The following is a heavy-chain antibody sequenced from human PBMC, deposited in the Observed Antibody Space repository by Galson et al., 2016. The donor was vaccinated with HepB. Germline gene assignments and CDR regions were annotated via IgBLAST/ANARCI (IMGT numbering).Heavy chain of an antibody. Sequence: SLRLSCAASGFTFITFRNAWMIWVRQAPGKGLEWVGRIYSTADGGTIDYAAPVKGRFIISRDDSQNTLYLQMNSLRTEDTAIYYCTVGSDFYGPASMDPWGQGTLVTVSS. CDR1: GFTFITFRNAW. D-gene: IGHD3-10*01. J-gene: IGHJ5*02. V-gene: IGHV3-15*01. CDR3: TVGSDFYGPASMDP. CDR2: IYSTADGGTI.